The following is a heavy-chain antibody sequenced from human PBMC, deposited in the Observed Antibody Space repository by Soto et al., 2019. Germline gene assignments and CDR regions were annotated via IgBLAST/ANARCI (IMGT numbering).Heavy chain of an antibody. J-gene: IGHJ6*02. Sequence: ASVKVSCKASGGTFSSYAISWVRQAPGQGLEWMGGIIPIFGTANYAQKFQGRVTITADESTSTAYMELSSLRSEDTAVYYCASGSSYSRRWFVDRRGVDVWCQGT. CDR3: ASGSSYSRRWFVDRRGVDV. D-gene: IGHD6-13*01. CDR2: IIPIFGTA. V-gene: IGHV1-69*13. CDR1: GGTFSSYA.